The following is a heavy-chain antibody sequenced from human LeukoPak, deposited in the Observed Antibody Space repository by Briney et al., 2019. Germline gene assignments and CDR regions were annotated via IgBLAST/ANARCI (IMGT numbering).Heavy chain of an antibody. CDR2: INPNSGRT. CDR3: ARELAFYFDTIGYFYFGY. V-gene: IGHV1-2*02. J-gene: IGHJ4*02. Sequence: GASVMGSCTHSACSCIHYCMHREGRAPGQGQEWMGWINPNSGRTNYAQKFQGRVSMTTDTSTSTAYLEVRSLRSDDTAVYYCARELAFYFDTIGYFYFGYWGQGTLVTVSS. D-gene: IGHD3-22*01. CDR1: ACSCIHYC.